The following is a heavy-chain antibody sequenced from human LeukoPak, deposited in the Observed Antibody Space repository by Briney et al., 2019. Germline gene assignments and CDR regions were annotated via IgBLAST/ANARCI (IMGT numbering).Heavy chain of an antibody. CDR3: ARWVPGYCSGGSCYVDY. V-gene: IGHV3-21*01. D-gene: IGHD2-15*01. Sequence: PGGSLRLSCAASGFTFSSYSMNWVRQAPGKGLEWVSSISSSSSYIYYADSVKRRFTISRDNAKNSLYLQMNSLRAEDTAVYYCARWVPGYCSGGSCYVDYWGQGTLVTVSS. CDR1: GFTFSSYS. J-gene: IGHJ4*02. CDR2: ISSSSSYI.